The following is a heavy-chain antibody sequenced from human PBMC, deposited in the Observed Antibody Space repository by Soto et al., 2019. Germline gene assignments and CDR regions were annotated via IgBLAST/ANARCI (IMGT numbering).Heavy chain of an antibody. Sequence: GESLKISCKGSGYNFAGYWIAWVRQMPGKGLELMGIIYPSDSDTRYRPSFQGQVTISADKSISSAYLQWSSLKASDTAMYYCARDYYDSSGYYQGMDVWGQGTTVTVSS. CDR1: GYNFAGYW. J-gene: IGHJ6*02. CDR2: IYPSDSDT. V-gene: IGHV5-51*01. CDR3: ARDYYDSSGYYQGMDV. D-gene: IGHD3-22*01.